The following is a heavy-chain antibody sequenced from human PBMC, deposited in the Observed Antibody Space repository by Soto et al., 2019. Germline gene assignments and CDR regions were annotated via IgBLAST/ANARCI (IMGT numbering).Heavy chain of an antibody. V-gene: IGHV3-23*01. Sequence: AGGSLRLSCAAYGFTFSNYAMNWVRQAPGKGLEWVSSISGGGTTYYADSVKGRFTISRDNSKNTLYLQMNSLRAEDTALFYCAKAAHSNGYYYFDYWGQGSLVTVSS. CDR3: AKAAHSNGYYYFDY. CDR2: ISGGGTT. J-gene: IGHJ4*02. CDR1: GFTFSNYA. D-gene: IGHD6-19*01.